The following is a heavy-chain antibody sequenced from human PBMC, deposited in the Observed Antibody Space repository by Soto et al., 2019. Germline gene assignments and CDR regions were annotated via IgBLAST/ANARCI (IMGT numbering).Heavy chain of an antibody. D-gene: IGHD6-13*01. J-gene: IGHJ4*02. CDR2: IIPFFGTA. CDR3: ARERVGRTQRNIAAAGLFDY. V-gene: IGHV1-69*13. Sequence: SVKVSCKASKDTFSNYAISWVRQAPGQGLEWTGGIIPFFGTAKYAQKFQGRVTITADESTSTAYMELSSLRSEDTALYYCARERVGRTQRNIAAAGLFDYWGQGTLVTVSS. CDR1: KDTFSNYA.